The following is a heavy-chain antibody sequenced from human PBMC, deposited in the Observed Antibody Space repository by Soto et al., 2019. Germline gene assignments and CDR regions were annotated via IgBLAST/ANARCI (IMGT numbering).Heavy chain of an antibody. D-gene: IGHD4-17*01. CDR1: GFTFSSAW. V-gene: IGHV3-15*07. CDR2: IKSNIDGGTT. Sequence: EVQLVESGGDLVKSGGSLRLSCAASGFTFSSAWMNWVRQAPGKGLEWVGRIKSNIDGGTTDYAAPVKGRFTISRDDSKNMLYLQMDSLKTEGTGVYYCTTDPGVAVTKGYWGQGTLVTVSS. J-gene: IGHJ4*02. CDR3: TTDPGVAVTKGY.